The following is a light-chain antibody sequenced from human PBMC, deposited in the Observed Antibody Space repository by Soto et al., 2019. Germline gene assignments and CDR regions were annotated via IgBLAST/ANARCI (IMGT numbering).Light chain of an antibody. J-gene: IGLJ2*01. V-gene: IGLV2-23*03. CDR1: SSDVGSYNL. CDR2: EGS. CDR3: CSYAGSSTFDVV. Sequence: QSALTQPASVSGSPGQSITISCTGTSSDVGSYNLVSWYQQHPGKAPKLMIYEGSKRPSGVSNRFSGSKSGNTASLTISGLQAEEEADYYCCSYAGSSTFDVVFGGGTKLTVL.